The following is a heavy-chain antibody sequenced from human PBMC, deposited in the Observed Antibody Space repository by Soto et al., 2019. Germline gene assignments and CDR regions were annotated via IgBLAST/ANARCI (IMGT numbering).Heavy chain of an antibody. V-gene: IGHV1-24*01. D-gene: IGHD5-12*01. CDR2: FDPEDGET. CDR3: ARALGYSGYAGMDA. J-gene: IGHJ6*02. CDR1: GCTLTELS. Sequence: GASVQVSCKVSGCTLTELSMHWVRQAPGKGLEWMGGFDPEDGETNYAQKLQGRVTMTTDTSTSTAYMELRSLRSDDTAVYYCARALGYSGYAGMDAWGQGTTVTVSS.